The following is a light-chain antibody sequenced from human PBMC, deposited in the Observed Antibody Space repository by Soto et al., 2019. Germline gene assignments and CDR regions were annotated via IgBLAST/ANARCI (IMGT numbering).Light chain of an antibody. J-gene: IGKJ2*01. CDR1: QSISSW. CDR3: QQYNSYSYT. Sequence: DIQMTQSPSTLAASVGDRVTITCRASQSISSWLAWYQQKPGKAPKVLISKASSLESGVPSRFSGSGSGTEFTLTISSLQPDYFATYYCQQYNSYSYTFGQGTKLEIK. V-gene: IGKV1-5*03. CDR2: KAS.